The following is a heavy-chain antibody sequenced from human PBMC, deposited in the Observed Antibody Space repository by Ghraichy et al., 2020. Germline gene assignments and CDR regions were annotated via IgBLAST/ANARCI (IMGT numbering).Heavy chain of an antibody. D-gene: IGHD2-8*01. CDR3: ARLGYCSKTTCWRAWFDS. Sequence: GALRLSCAASGFPFSSYWMNWVRQAPGKGLEWVASIKQGGSEKNYVDSVKGRFTISRDNARNSLYLQLNSLRVEDTAVYYCARLGYCSKTTCWRAWFDSWGQGTLVTVSS. J-gene: IGHJ5*01. CDR2: IKQGGSEK. V-gene: IGHV3-7*01. CDR1: GFPFSSYW.